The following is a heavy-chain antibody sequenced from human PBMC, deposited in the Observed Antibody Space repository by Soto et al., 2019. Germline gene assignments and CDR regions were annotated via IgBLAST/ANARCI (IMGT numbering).Heavy chain of an antibody. CDR3: ARSIEYCSGGSCYTPLMDY. D-gene: IGHD2-15*01. CDR1: GYTFTSYG. CDR2: ISAYNGNT. V-gene: IGHV1-18*01. Sequence: ASVKVSCKASGYTFTSYGISWVRQAPGQGLEWMGWISAYNGNTNYAQKLQGRVTMTTDTSTSTAYMELSSLRSEDTAVYYCARSIEYCSGGSCYTPLMDYWGQGTLVTVSS. J-gene: IGHJ4*02.